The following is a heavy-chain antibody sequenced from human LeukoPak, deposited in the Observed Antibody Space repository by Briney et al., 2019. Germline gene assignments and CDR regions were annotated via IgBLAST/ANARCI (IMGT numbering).Heavy chain of an antibody. CDR3: ARLGQWKLLPDY. J-gene: IGHJ4*02. D-gene: IGHD1-26*01. CDR2: IYYSGST. Sequence: PSETLSLTCTVSGGSISSSSYYWGWIRQPPGKGLEWIGSIYYSGSTYYNPSLKSRVTISVDTSKNQFSLKLSSVTAADTAVYYCARLGQWKLLPDYWGQGTLVTVSS. V-gene: IGHV4-39*01. CDR1: GGSISSSSYY.